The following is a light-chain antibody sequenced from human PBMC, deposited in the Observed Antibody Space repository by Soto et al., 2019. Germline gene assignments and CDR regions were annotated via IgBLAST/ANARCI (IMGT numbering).Light chain of an antibody. J-gene: IGKJ4*01. Sequence: DIQMTQSPSSLSASVGDRVTITCQASQDISNYLNWYQQKPGKAPKLLIYDASNLETGVPSRLSGSGSGTDFTFTISSLQPEDIATYYCQQYDNRLTFGGGTKVEIK. CDR1: QDISNY. CDR2: DAS. CDR3: QQYDNRLT. V-gene: IGKV1-33*01.